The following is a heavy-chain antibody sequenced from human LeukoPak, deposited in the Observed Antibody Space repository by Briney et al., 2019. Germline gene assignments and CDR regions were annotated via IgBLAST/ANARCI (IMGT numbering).Heavy chain of an antibody. Sequence: SETLSLTCTVSGASISSYYWSWIRQPPGKGLEWIGYIYYNGSTNKNPSLKSRVTISADTSKNQFSPKVSSVTAADTAVYYCASIGYSSSWYYFDYWGQGTLVTVSS. CDR1: GASISSYY. CDR2: IYYNGST. D-gene: IGHD6-13*01. CDR3: ASIGYSSSWYYFDY. J-gene: IGHJ4*02. V-gene: IGHV4-59*01.